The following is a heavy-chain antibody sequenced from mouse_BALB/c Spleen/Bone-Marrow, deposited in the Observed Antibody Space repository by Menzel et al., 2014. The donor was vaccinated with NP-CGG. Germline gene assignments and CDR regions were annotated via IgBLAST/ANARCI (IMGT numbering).Heavy chain of an antibody. CDR3: ARDYGPFDY. D-gene: IGHD1-2*01. J-gene: IGHJ2*01. Sequence: VQLQQSGAELVKPGASVKLSCTASGFNIKDIYMHWVKQRPEQGLEWIGRIDPANGDTKYDPKFQGKATITADTSSNTAYLQLSSLTSEDTAVYYCARDYGPFDYWGQGTTRTVSS. CDR1: GFNIKDIY. V-gene: IGHV14-3*02. CDR2: IDPANGDT.